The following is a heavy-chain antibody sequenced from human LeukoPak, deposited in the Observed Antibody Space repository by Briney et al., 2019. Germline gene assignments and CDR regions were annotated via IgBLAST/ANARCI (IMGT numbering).Heavy chain of an antibody. J-gene: IGHJ4*02. CDR2: TGNTDDST. CDR3: AKSRGIYDNSGWRTFDY. Sequence: PGGSLRLSCAASGFTFSNAWMSWVRQAPGKGLEWVSVTGNTDDSTYYADSVKGRFTISRDNSKNTLYLQMNSLRAEDTAIYYCAKSRGIYDNSGWRTFDYWGQGTLVTVSS. V-gene: IGHV3-23*01. D-gene: IGHD6-19*01. CDR1: GFTFSNAW.